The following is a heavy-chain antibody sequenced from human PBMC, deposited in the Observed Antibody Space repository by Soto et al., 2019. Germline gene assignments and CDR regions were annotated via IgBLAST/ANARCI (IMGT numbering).Heavy chain of an antibody. CDR2: IYDSGSP. V-gene: IGHV4-30-2*01. CDR3: ARSLDYDTSGPYYFDA. Sequence: QLQLQESGSGLVKPSQTLSLTCAVSGGSISSDDYSWSWIRQPPGKGLEWIGYIYDSGSPYYNPSLQSRVAISLDRSRNHFSLQLNSVTAADTAMYYCARSLDYDTSGPYYFDAWGQGTLVTVSS. D-gene: IGHD3-22*01. CDR1: GGSISSDDYS. J-gene: IGHJ4*02.